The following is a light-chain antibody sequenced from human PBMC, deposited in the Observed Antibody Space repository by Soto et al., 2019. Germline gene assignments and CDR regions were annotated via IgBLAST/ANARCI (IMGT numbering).Light chain of an antibody. CDR3: AAWEDSLNGDV. CDR1: NTNIGGQT. J-gene: IGLJ1*01. CDR2: SNN. V-gene: IGLV1-44*01. Sequence: QSVLTQPPSASGTPGQRVSISCSGSNTNIGGQTVYWYQHLPGTAPKALINSNNQRPSGVPDRFSGSKSGTSASLAISGLQSDDEADYYCAAWEDSLNGDVFGTGTKLTVL.